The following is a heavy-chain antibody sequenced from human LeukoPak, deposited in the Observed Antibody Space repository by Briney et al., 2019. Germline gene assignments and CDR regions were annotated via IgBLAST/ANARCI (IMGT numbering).Heavy chain of an antibody. D-gene: IGHD2/OR15-2a*01. CDR3: VREGEGPLSKDFDY. CDR1: GFTFTDHY. CDR2: IGPHSTFT. Sequence: ASVKVSCKSTGFTFTDHYIHWVRQGPGQGLEWMGYIGPHSTFTSSPQEFQGRVTMTRDASMSTAYMELTRLTSDDTAVYYCVREGEGPLSKDFDYWGQGTLVTVSS. V-gene: IGHV1-2*02. J-gene: IGHJ4*02.